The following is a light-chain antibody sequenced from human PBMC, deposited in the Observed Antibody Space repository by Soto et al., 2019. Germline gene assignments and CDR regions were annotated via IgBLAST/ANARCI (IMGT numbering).Light chain of an antibody. CDR2: EVS. CDR1: SSDVGAYDY. V-gene: IGLV2-14*01. Sequence: QSALTQPDSVSGSPGQSITISCTGTSSDVGAYDYVSWYQHPPGKAPKLIIYEVSNRPSGVSNRFSGSKSGNTASLTISGIQAEDEADYYCSSYASNNILYVFGTGTKVTV. J-gene: IGLJ1*01. CDR3: SSYASNNILYV.